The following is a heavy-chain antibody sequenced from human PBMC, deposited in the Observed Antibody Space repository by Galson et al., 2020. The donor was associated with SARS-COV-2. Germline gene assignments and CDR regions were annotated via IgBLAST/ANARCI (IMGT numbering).Heavy chain of an antibody. Sequence: GESLKISCAASGFSLRTSGMHWVRQAPGTGLELVAVTWYDGSFIYYADSVKGQFTMARDDSTNTVYLEMNRLRADDTAIYYCARGSGLSSPPAHYYDTSVYFAEYFQDWGLGTLVTVSS. CDR2: TWYDGSFI. CDR1: GFSLRTSG. J-gene: IGHJ1*01. CDR3: ARGSGLSSPPAHYYDTSVYFAEYFQD. D-gene: IGHD3-22*01. V-gene: IGHV3-33*01.